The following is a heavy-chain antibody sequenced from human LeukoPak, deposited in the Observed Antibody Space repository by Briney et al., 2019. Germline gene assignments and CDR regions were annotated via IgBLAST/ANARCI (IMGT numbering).Heavy chain of an antibody. CDR1: GGTFSSYA. Sequence: SVKVSCKASGGTFSSYAISWVRQAPGQGLEWMGRIIPIFGIANYAQKFQGRVTITADKSTSTAYMELSSLRSEDTAVYYCAREATVTTKWFDPWGQGTLVTVSS. J-gene: IGHJ5*02. CDR2: IIPIFGIA. CDR3: AREATVTTKWFDP. D-gene: IGHD4-17*01. V-gene: IGHV1-69*04.